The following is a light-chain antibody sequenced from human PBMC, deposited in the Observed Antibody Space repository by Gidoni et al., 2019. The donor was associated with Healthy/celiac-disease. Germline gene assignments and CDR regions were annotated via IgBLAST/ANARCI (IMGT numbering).Light chain of an antibody. CDR1: QSVSSY. CDR2: DAS. Sequence: EIVLTQSPATLSLSPGERATLSCRASQSVSSYLAWYQQKPGQAPRLLIYDASNRATAIPARFSGSGSGTDFTLTISSLETEDFAVYYCQQRSNWPGTFGQGTKVEIK. J-gene: IGKJ1*01. V-gene: IGKV3-11*01. CDR3: QQRSNWPGT.